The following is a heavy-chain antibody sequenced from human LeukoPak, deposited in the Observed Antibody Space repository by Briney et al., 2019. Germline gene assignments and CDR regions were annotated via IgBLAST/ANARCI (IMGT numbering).Heavy chain of an antibody. CDR2: ISPYNGNT. Sequence: ASVKVSCKASGYTFTTYGINWVRQAPGQGLEWMGWISPYNGNTNYAQKLQGRVTMTTDTSTSTVYMELRSLRSDDTAVYYCAGDRGDFWSAYFHYWGQGTLVTVSS. CDR3: AGDRGDFWSAYFHY. D-gene: IGHD3-3*01. CDR1: GYTFTTYG. V-gene: IGHV1-18*01. J-gene: IGHJ4*02.